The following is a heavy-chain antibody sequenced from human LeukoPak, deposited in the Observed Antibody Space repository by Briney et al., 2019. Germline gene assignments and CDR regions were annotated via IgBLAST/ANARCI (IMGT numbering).Heavy chain of an antibody. CDR3: ARVPGYSSGWYPIDY. J-gene: IGHJ4*02. D-gene: IGHD6-19*01. Sequence: ASVKVSCKASGYTFASYDISWVRQAPGQGLECMGWISAYNGNTNYAQKFQGRVTMTTDTSTSTAYMELRSLRSDDTAVYYCARVPGYSSGWYPIDYWGRGTLVTVSS. CDR2: ISAYNGNT. V-gene: IGHV1-18*01. CDR1: GYTFASYD.